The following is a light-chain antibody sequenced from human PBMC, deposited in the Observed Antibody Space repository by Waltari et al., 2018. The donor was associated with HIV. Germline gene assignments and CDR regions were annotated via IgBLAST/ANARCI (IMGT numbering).Light chain of an antibody. CDR3: VLYMGSGISV. CDR1: PGTAPTSYY. Sequence: QTVVTQEPSFSVSPGGTVTLTCGLSPGTAPTSYYPSWYQQTPGQAPRTLIYSTNTRSSGVPDRFSGSILGNKAALTITGAQADDESDYYCVLYMGSGISVFGGGTQLTVL. J-gene: IGLJ7*01. CDR2: STN. V-gene: IGLV8-61*01.